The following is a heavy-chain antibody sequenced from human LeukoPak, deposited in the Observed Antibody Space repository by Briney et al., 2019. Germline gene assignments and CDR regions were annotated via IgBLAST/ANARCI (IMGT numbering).Heavy chain of an antibody. D-gene: IGHD1-7*01. CDR1: GGSISSSGYY. J-gene: IGHJ6*04. CDR2: IYYSGST. V-gene: IGHV4-39*07. Sequence: PSETLSLTCTVSGGSISSSGYYWGWIRQPPGKGLEWIGSIYYSGSTYYNPSLKSRVTISVDTSKNQFSLKLSSVTAADTAVYYCARSRNPQLLMDVWGKGTTVTVSS. CDR3: ARSRNPQLLMDV.